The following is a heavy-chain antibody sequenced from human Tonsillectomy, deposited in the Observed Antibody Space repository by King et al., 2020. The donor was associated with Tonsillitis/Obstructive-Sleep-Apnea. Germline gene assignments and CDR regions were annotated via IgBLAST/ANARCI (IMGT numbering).Heavy chain of an antibody. Sequence: MQLQESGPGLVKPSETLSLTCTVSGGSVSSSSHYWGWIRQPPGKGLEWIGSSPYTGNTYYNPSLKSRVTISVDTSKNLFSLNLNSVTAADTAFYYCARGRSWYYNWFDPWGQGTLVTVSS. CDR2: SPYTGNT. J-gene: IGHJ5*02. CDR3: ARGRSWYYNWFDP. D-gene: IGHD6-13*01. CDR1: GGSVSSSSHY. V-gene: IGHV4-39*01.